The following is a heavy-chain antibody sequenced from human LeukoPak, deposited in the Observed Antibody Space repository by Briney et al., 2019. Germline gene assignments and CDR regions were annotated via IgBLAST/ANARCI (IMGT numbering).Heavy chain of an antibody. CDR3: AREGGSSRNFDY. D-gene: IGHD6-13*01. V-gene: IGHV4-4*07. CDR2: IFSSGII. Sequence: PSETLSLTCTVSGASIRRDFWSWVRQPAGKGLEWVGRIFSSGIINYTPSLKSRLTMSVDTAKNQFSLNLSSVTAADTAVYYCAREGGSSRNFDYWGQGTLVTVSS. CDR1: GASIRRDF. J-gene: IGHJ4*02.